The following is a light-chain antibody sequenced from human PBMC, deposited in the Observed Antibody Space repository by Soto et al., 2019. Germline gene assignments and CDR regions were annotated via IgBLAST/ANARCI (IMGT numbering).Light chain of an antibody. Sequence: LTQSPSFLSASVGDRVTITCRASQGISSYLAWYQRKPGQAPRLLISDSSSRATGIPDRFSGRGSGTHFTLTINRLEPEDFAVYFCLQYGSSPPWTFGQGTKVEIK. CDR3: LQYGSSPPWT. CDR2: DSS. J-gene: IGKJ1*01. V-gene: IGKV3-20*01. CDR1: QGISSY.